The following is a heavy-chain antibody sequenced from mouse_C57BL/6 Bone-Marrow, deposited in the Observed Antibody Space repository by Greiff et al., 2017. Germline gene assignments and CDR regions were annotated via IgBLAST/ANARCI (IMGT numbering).Heavy chain of an antibody. D-gene: IGHD3-2*02. J-gene: IGHJ2*01. CDR2: INPSSGYT. Sequence: VQLQQSGAELARPGASVKMSCKASGYTFTSYTMHWVKQRPGQGLEWIGYINPSSGYTKYNQKFKDKATLTADKSSSTAYMQLSSLTSEDSAVYYSARSETAQALDYWGQGTTLTVSS. CDR3: ARSETAQALDY. CDR1: GYTFTSYT. V-gene: IGHV1-4*01.